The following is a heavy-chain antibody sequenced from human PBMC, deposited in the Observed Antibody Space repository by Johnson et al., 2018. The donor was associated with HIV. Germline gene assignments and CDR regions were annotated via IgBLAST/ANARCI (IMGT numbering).Heavy chain of an antibody. CDR2: IKQDGSEK. CDR1: GFTFSSYW. J-gene: IGHJ3*02. CDR3: ASLSDDAFNI. V-gene: IGHV3-7*02. Sequence: VQLVESGGGVVQPGRSLRLSCAASGFTFSSYWMSWVRQAPGKGLEWVANIKQDGSEKYYVDSVKGRFTISRDNSENTLYMQMNSLKAEDTAVYYCASLSDDAFNIWGQGTMVTVSS.